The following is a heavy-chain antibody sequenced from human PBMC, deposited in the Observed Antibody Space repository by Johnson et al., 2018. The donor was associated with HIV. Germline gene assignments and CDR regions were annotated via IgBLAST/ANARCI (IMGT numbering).Heavy chain of an antibody. CDR2: ISYDGSNK. Sequence: QVQLVESGGGVVQPGWSLRLSCAASGFTCSSYGMHWVRQAPGKGLEWVAVISYDGSNKNYVDSVKGRFTISRDNSKNTLYLQMNSLRGDDTAVYYCAKDPTDFGADWAFDIWGQGTMVTVSS. V-gene: IGHV3-30*18. J-gene: IGHJ3*02. CDR3: AKDPTDFGADWAFDI. CDR1: GFTCSSYG. D-gene: IGHD3-10*01.